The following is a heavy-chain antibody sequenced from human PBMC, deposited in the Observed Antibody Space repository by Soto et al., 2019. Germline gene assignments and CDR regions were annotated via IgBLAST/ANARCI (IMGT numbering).Heavy chain of an antibody. J-gene: IGHJ5*02. CDR1: GGSVSSGSYY. Sequence: PSETLSLTCTVSGGSVSSGSYYWSWIQQPPGKGLEWIGYIYYSGSTNYNPSLKSRVTISVDTSKNQFSLKLSSVTAADTAVYYCARERWDYGGSNWFDPWGQGTLVTVSS. CDR2: IYYSGST. D-gene: IGHD4-17*01. CDR3: ARERWDYGGSNWFDP. V-gene: IGHV4-61*01.